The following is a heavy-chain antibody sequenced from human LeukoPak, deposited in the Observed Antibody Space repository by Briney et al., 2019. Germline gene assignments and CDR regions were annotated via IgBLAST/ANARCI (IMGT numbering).Heavy chain of an antibody. D-gene: IGHD1-14*01. CDR3: ARDEALGIPR. CDR2: ISSSSSYI. CDR1: GFTFRNYS. V-gene: IGHV3-21*01. Sequence: GGSLRLSCAASGFTFRNYSMHWVRQAPGKGLEWVSSISSSSSYIYYADSVKGRFTISRDNAKNSLYLQMNSLRAEDTAVYYCARDEALGIPRWGQGTLVTVSS. J-gene: IGHJ4*02.